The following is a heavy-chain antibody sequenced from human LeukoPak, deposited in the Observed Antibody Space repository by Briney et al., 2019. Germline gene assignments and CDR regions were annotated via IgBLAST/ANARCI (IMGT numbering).Heavy chain of an antibody. CDR2: IDPNSGGT. V-gene: IGHV1-2*02. D-gene: IGHD2/OR15-2a*01. CDR1: GYTFTGYY. J-gene: IGHJ5*02. CDR3: ARGIGSMGGPDDLMWFGP. Sequence: ASVKVSCKASGYTFTGYYMHWVRQAPGQGLEWMGWIDPNSGGTNYAQKFQGRVTMTRDTSISTAYMELSRLRSDDTAVYYCARGIGSMGGPDDLMWFGPWGQGTLATVSS.